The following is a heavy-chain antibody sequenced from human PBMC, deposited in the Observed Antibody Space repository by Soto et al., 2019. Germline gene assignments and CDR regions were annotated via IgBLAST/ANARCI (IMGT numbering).Heavy chain of an antibody. CDR3: AKVNWYSGPQDDT. V-gene: IGHV3-23*01. CDR2: ITGRGENT. J-gene: IGHJ4*02. Sequence: GGSLSLSCAASGFSFSSYAMSWVRQAPGKGLEWVSGITGRGENTHYSDSVKGRFTISRDNSKNTLYLLMNSLRAEDTAVYYCAKVNWYSGPQDDTWGQGTLVTVSS. D-gene: IGHD1-26*01. CDR1: GFSFSSYA.